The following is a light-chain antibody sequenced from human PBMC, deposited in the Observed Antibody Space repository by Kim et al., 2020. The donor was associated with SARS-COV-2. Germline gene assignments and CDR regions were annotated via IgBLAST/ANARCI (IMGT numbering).Light chain of an antibody. CDR1: QSISTY. CDR2: GAS. Sequence: EIVMTQSPATLSVSPGERATLSCRASQSISTYLAWYQHKPGQAPRLLIYGASTRSTGVPARFSGSGSGTDFNLTISSLQSEDFAVYYCQHYNNWPPRFPFGPGTKVDIK. V-gene: IGKV3-15*01. CDR3: QHYNNWPPRFP. J-gene: IGKJ3*01.